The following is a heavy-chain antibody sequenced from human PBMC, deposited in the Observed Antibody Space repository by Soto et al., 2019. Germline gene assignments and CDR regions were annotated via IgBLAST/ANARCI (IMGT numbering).Heavy chain of an antibody. D-gene: IGHD2-2*01. CDR3: ARSYCSSTSCYWSWFDP. CDR2: IYDSGST. CDR1: VGSISSGDYY. V-gene: IGHV4-30-4*01. Sequence: SETLSLTCTVSVGSISSGDYYWNWIRQPPGKGLEWIGYIYDSGSTYYKASLKSRVTISADTSKNQFSLKLNSVTAADTAVYYCARSYCSSTSCYWSWFDPWGQGTLVTVSS. J-gene: IGHJ5*02.